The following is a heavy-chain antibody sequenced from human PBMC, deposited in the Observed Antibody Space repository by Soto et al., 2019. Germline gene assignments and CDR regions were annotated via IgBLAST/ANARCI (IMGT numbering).Heavy chain of an antibody. D-gene: IGHD2-2*01. J-gene: IGHJ4*02. V-gene: IGHV4-34*01. CDR2: INHSGST. Sequence: SETLSLTCAVYGGSFSGYYWSWIRQPPGKGLEWIGEINHSGSTNYNPSLKSRVTISVDTSKNQFSLKLSSVTAADTAVYYCAGYCSSTSCLRDHFDYWGQGTLVTVSS. CDR1: GGSFSGYY. CDR3: AGYCSSTSCLRDHFDY.